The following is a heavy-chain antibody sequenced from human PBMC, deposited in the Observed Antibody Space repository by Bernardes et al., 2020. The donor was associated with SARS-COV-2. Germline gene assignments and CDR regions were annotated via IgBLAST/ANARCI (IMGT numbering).Heavy chain of an antibody. CDR2: INVNKGNT. J-gene: IGHJ6*02. CDR1: GYAFSSHG. V-gene: IGHV1-18*01. CDR3: ARAAILRYYYYGMDV. Sequence: ASVKVSCMASGYAFSSHGISWVRQAPGQGLEWMGWINVNKGNTNYAAKFQGRVTMTTDTSTRTAYMELRSLRSDDTAVYYCARAAILRYYYYGMDVWGQGTTVTVSS. D-gene: IGHD3-9*01.